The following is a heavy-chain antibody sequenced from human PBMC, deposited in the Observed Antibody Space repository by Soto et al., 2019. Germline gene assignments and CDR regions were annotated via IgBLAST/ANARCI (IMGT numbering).Heavy chain of an antibody. CDR1: GFTFSSYW. J-gene: IGHJ3*02. D-gene: IGHD2-8*01. V-gene: IGHV3-74*01. CDR2: INSDGSST. CDR3: AILRDPGGTGGAFDI. Sequence: EVQLVESGGGLVQPGGSLRLSCAASGFTFSSYWMHWVRQAPGKGLVWVSRINSDGSSTSYADSVKGRFTISRDNAKNTLYLQMNSLRAEDTAVYYCAILRDPGGTGGAFDIWGQGTMVTVSS.